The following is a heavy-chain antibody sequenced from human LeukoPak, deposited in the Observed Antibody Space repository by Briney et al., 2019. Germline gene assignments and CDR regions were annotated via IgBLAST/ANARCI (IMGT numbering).Heavy chain of an antibody. V-gene: IGHV3-49*04. CDR2: IRSKAYGGTT. CDR3: SRVAGGFDP. J-gene: IGHJ5*02. CDR1: GFTFSSYW. Sequence: GGSLRLSCAASGFTFSSYWMSWVRQAPGKGLEWVGFIRSKAYGGTTEYAASVKGRFTISRDDSKSIAYLQMNSLKTEDTAVYYCSRVAGGFDPWGQGTLVTVSS. D-gene: IGHD3-10*01.